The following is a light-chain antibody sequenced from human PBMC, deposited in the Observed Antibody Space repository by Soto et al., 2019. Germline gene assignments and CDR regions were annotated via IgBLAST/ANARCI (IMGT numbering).Light chain of an antibody. CDR2: GAS. J-gene: IGKJ1*01. CDR3: QQGFTAPWT. Sequence: DIQMTQSTSSLSASIGDRVTITCRASQTTNSYLNWYQHKPGTAPKLLIYGASSLVNGVPSRFSGRESGTDFTLIISSLQPEDFATYYFQQGFTAPWTFGQATKVEIK. V-gene: IGKV1-39*01. CDR1: QTTNSY.